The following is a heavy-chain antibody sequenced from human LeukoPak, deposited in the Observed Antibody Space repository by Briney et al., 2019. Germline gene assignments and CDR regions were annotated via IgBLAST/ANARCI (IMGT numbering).Heavy chain of an antibody. V-gene: IGHV3-21*01. CDR2: ISGSSSYI. D-gene: IGHD6-13*01. CDR1: GFTFSSYS. J-gene: IGHJ6*04. Sequence: GGSLRLSCAASGFTFSSYSMNWVRQAPGKGLEWVSSISGSSSYIYYADSVKGRFTISRDNAKNSLYLQMNSLRAEDTAVYYCARDQGRSSSWYSEYYYYGMDVWGKGTTVTVSS. CDR3: ARDQGRSSSWYSEYYYYGMDV.